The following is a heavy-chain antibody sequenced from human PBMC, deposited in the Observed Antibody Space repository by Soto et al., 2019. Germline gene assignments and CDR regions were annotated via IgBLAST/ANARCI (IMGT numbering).Heavy chain of an antibody. Sequence: ASVKVSCKASGYTFTSYAMHWVRQAPGQRLEWKGRINAGNGNTKYSQKFQGRVTITRDTSASTAYMELSSLRSEDTSVYYCARVLVMAYCGGDCYFDYWGQGTLVTVSS. CDR1: GYTFTSYA. V-gene: IGHV1-3*01. J-gene: IGHJ4*02. CDR2: INAGNGNT. D-gene: IGHD2-21*02. CDR3: ARVLVMAYCGGDCYFDY.